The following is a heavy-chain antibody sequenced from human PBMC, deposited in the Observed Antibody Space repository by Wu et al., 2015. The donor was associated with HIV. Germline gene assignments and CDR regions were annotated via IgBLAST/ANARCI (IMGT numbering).Heavy chain of an antibody. CDR1: GGSFSGYY. J-gene: IGHJ6*02. CDR3: AIGRKGNYYDSSGRITGAYYYYYGMDV. Sequence: QVQLQQWGAGLLKPSETLSLTCAVYGGSFSGYYWSWIRQPPGKGLEWIGEINHSGSTNYNPSLKSRVTISVDTSKNQFSLKLSSVTAADTAVYYCAIGRKGNYYDSSGRITGAYYYYYGMDVWGQGTTVTVSS. CDR2: INHSGST. V-gene: IGHV4-34*01. D-gene: IGHD3-22*01.